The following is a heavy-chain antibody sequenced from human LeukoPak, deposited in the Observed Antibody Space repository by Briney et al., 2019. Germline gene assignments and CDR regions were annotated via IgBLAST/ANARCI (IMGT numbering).Heavy chain of an antibody. D-gene: IGHD3-22*01. J-gene: IGHJ4*02. V-gene: IGHV4-61*02. Sequence: PSQTLSLTCTVSGGSICSGSYYWRWIRQPAGKGLEWIGRIYTSGSTNYNPSLKSRVTISVDTSKNQFSLKLSSVTAADTAVYYCARGERLDYYDSSGYYSGGSLDYWGQGTLVTVSS. CDR2: IYTSGST. CDR3: ARGERLDYYDSSGYYSGGSLDY. CDR1: GGSICSGSYY.